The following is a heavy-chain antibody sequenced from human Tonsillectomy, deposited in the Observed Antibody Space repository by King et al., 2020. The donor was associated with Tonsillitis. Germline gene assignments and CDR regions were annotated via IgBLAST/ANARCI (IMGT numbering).Heavy chain of an antibody. CDR1: GGSIDSHY. CDR2: VYYSGST. V-gene: IGHV4-59*11. CDR3: ATFKGYYHTGERSGFDF. J-gene: IGHJ4*02. Sequence: VQLQESGPGLLKPSETLSLTCTVSGGSIDSHYWSWIRQPPGRGLEWIGYVYYSGSTKYNPLPKSRVTISVDTSKTKFSMQLNSVTAADTAVYYCATFKGYYHTGERSGFDFWGQGTLVTVAS. D-gene: IGHD2-8*02.